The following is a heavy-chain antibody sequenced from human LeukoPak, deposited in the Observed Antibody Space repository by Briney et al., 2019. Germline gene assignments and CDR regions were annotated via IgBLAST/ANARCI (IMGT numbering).Heavy chain of an antibody. V-gene: IGHV1-69*13. CDR2: IIPIFGTA. J-gene: IGHJ4*02. D-gene: IGHD6-13*01. Sequence: SVKVSCKASGGTFSSYAISWVRQAPGQGLEWMGGIIPIFGTANYAQKFQGRVTITADESTSTAYMELSSLRSVDTAVYYCARDLFRVSSRWYMDYWGQGTLVTVSS. CDR1: GGTFSSYA. CDR3: ARDLFRVSSRWYMDY.